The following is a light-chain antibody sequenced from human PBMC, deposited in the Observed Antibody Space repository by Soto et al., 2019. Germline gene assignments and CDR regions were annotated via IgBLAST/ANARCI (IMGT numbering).Light chain of an antibody. Sequence: DIVMTQSPEYLAVSLGERATINCKSSQSVLYSSNNKNYLAWYQQKPGQPPKLLIYWASTRESGVPDRFSGSRSGTDFTLTISSLQAEDVAVYYCQQYYSTLSWTFGQGTKVEIK. CDR2: WAS. V-gene: IGKV4-1*01. CDR3: QQYYSTLSWT. J-gene: IGKJ1*01. CDR1: QSVLYSSNNKNY.